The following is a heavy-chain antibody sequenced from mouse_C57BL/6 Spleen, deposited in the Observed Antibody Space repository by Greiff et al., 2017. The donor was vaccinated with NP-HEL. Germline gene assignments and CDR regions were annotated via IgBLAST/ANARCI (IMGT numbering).Heavy chain of an antibody. Sequence: EVKLVESGGDLVKPGGSLKLSCAASGFTFSSYGMSWVRQTPDKRLEWVATISSGGSYTYYPDSVKGRFTISRDNAKNTLYLQMSSLKSEDTAMYYCARHPDYGSSPDYWGQGTTLTVSS. D-gene: IGHD1-1*01. V-gene: IGHV5-6*02. J-gene: IGHJ2*01. CDR1: GFTFSSYG. CDR2: ISSGGSYT. CDR3: ARHPDYGSSPDY.